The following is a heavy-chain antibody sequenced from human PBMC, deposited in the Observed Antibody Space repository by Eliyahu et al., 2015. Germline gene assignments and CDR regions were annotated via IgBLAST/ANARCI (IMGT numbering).Heavy chain of an antibody. CDR3: ANSIYDSSRENY. CDR1: GXTFSSXA. V-gene: IGHV3-23*01. J-gene: IGHJ4*02. D-gene: IGHD3-22*01. Sequence: EVQLLESGGGLVQPGGSLRLSCAASGXTFSSXAMSWVRQAXGKGLEWVXAISGSGGSTYYADSVKGRFTISRDNSKNTLYLQMNSLRAEDTAVYYCANSIYDSSRENYWGQGTLVTVSS. CDR2: ISGSGGST.